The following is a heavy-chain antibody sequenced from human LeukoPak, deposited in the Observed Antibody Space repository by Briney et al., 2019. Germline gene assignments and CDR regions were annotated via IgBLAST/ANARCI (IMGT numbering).Heavy chain of an antibody. CDR3: ARGMEPYYYMDV. CDR2: INPNGGDT. Sequence: ASVKVSCKASGYTFTGYYMHWVRQAPGQGLQWMGWINPNGGDTNYAQKFQGRVTMTRDTSISTAYMELSRLRSDDTAVYYCARGMEPYYYMDVWGKGTTVTVSS. J-gene: IGHJ6*03. CDR1: GYTFTGYY. D-gene: IGHD1-26*01. V-gene: IGHV1-2*02.